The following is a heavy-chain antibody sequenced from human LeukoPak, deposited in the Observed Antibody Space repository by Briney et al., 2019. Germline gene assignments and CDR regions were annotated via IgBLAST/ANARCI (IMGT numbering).Heavy chain of an antibody. V-gene: IGHV3-48*02. CDR2: IITSSSTI. Sequence: GQSLRLSCAASGFTFSSYSMNWVRQAPGKGLEWVSYIITSSSTIYYADSVKGRFTISRDNAKNSLYLQMNSLRDEDTAVYYCASDSSFRGLTRREGFLTWFDPWGQGTLVTVSS. D-gene: IGHD3-10*01. CDR3: ASDSSFRGLTRREGFLTWFDP. CDR1: GFTFSSYS. J-gene: IGHJ5*02.